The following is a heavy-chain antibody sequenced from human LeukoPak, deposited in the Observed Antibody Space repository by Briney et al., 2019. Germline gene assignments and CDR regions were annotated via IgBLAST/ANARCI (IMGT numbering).Heavy chain of an antibody. J-gene: IGHJ4*02. V-gene: IGHV4-34*01. D-gene: IGHD3-22*01. CDR2: INHSGST. CDR1: GGSFSGYY. CDR3: ARGGSLLYYYDSSGYQLRY. Sequence: SETLSLTCAVYGGSFSGYYWSWIRQPPGKGLEWIGEINHSGSTNYNPSLKSRVTISVDTSKNQFSLKLSSVTAADTAVYYCARGGSLLYYYDSSGYQLRYWGQGTLVAVSS.